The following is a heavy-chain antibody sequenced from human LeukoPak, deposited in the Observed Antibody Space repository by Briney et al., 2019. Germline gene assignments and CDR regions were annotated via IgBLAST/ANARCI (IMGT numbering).Heavy chain of an antibody. CDR2: VSGNSGSR. V-gene: IGHV3-9*01. CDR3: AKDSRSYSTSPGGAFDV. CDR1: GFTFSSYS. J-gene: IGHJ3*01. D-gene: IGHD6-6*01. Sequence: GGSLRLSCAASGFTFSSYSMNWVRQAPGKGLEWVSGVSGNSGSRDYADSVKGRFTISRDNAKNSLYLQMNSLRAEDTALYYCAKDSRSYSTSPGGAFDVWGQGTMVTVSS.